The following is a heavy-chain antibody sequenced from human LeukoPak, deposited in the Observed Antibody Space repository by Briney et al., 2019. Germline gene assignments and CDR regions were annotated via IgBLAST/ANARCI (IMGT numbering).Heavy chain of an antibody. J-gene: IGHJ4*02. D-gene: IGHD6-19*01. V-gene: IGHV3-7*01. Sequence: PGGSLRLSCAASGFTLSNYWMTWVCQAPGKGLEWVANIKQDGSEKHYGDSVKGRFTISRDNAKNSLYLEMNSLRAEDTAVYYCARERSSGWNDYWGQGTLVTVSS. CDR2: IKQDGSEK. CDR3: ARERSSGWNDY. CDR1: GFTLSNYW.